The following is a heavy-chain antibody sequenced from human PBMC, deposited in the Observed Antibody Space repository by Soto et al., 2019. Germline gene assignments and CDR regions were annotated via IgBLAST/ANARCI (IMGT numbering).Heavy chain of an antibody. CDR1: GDTVTKYG. D-gene: IGHD6-19*01. Sequence: QVQLVQSGGGVKKPGASVKVSCKASGDTVTKYGISWVRQAPGQGLEWLGWISFYNGHTNYALKFQDRITFTTDTSTSTASMELRSLPSDATAVYYCASATSIAVAGKETWGQGTLVTVSS. CDR2: ISFYNGHT. J-gene: IGHJ4*02. V-gene: IGHV1-18*01. CDR3: ASATSIAVAGKET.